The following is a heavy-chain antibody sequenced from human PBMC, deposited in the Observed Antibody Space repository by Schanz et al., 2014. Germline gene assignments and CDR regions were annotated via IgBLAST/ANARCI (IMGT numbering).Heavy chain of an antibody. CDR2: ISYDGNNQ. D-gene: IGHD2-21*01. CDR3: APLDDCGGGCPINDAFDV. V-gene: IGHV3-30*19. Sequence: QVQLVESGGGVVQPGRSLRLSCAASGFTFSKYGMHWVRQAPGKGLEWVAFISYDGNNQYYADSVKGRFTISRDNSKNALYLHMNSLRVEDTAVYYCAPLDDCGGGCPINDAFDVWGQGTMVTVSS. J-gene: IGHJ3*01. CDR1: GFTFSKYG.